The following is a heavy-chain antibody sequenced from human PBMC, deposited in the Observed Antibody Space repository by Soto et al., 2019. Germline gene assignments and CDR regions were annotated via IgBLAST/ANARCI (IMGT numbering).Heavy chain of an antibody. CDR1: GYIFSVYN. Sequence: ASVKVSCKASGYIFSVYNLHWVRQVPGQGFEWMGWINPKSGGTKYAQNFQGRVTMTRDTSISTAYIELSRLRSDDTAVYYCAKRSQDYAAWFDPWGQGTLVTVSS. V-gene: IGHV1-2*02. J-gene: IGHJ5*02. D-gene: IGHD3-16*01. CDR2: INPKSGGT. CDR3: AKRSQDYAAWFDP.